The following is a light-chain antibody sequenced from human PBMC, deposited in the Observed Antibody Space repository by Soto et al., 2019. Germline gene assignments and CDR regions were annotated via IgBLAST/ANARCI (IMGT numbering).Light chain of an antibody. V-gene: IGLV2-14*01. J-gene: IGLJ2*01. CDR1: SSDVGGYNY. CDR2: DVS. Sequence: QSALTQPASVSGSPGQSITISCTGTSSDVGGYNYVSWYQQHPGKAPKLMIYDVSNRPSGVSNRFSGSNFGNTASLTISGLQAADDADYYCSSYTSSSTVVFGGGTKLTVL. CDR3: SSYTSSSTVV.